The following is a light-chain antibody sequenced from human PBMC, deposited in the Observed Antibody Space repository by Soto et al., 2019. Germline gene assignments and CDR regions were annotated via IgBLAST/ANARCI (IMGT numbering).Light chain of an antibody. J-gene: IGKJ5*01. Sequence: EIVMTQSPGSLSVSPGETATLSCRASQSVTGNLAWFQQKPGQAPRLLIYAASTRATGVPVRFSGSGSGTEFTLTISSLQSEDFAIYCCQQYHDWPPVTFGQGTRLEIK. CDR1: QSVTGN. CDR2: AAS. V-gene: IGKV3-15*01. CDR3: QQYHDWPPVT.